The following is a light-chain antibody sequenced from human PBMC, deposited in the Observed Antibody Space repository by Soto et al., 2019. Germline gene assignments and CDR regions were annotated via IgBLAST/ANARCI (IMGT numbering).Light chain of an antibody. CDR3: CSYAGGSVV. J-gene: IGLJ2*01. CDR2: EVS. CDR1: NSDVGSYNL. V-gene: IGLV2-23*02. Sequence: QSVLTQPASMSGSPGQSITISCTGTNSDVGSYNLVSWYQQHPGKAPKLMIYEVSKRPSGVSNRFSGSKSGNTASLTISGLQAEDEADYYCCSYAGGSVVFGGGTKLTVL.